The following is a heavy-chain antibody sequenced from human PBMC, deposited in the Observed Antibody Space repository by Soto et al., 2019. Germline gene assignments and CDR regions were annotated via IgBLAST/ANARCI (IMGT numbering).Heavy chain of an antibody. CDR1: GFTFSSYA. J-gene: IGHJ3*02. V-gene: IGHV3-23*01. CDR2: ISGSGGSK. D-gene: IGHD3-3*01. CDR3: ARDQYYDFWSGYYLHAFDI. Sequence: SLRLSCAASGFTFSSYAMSWVRQAPGKGLEWVSAISGSGGSKYYADSVKGRFTNSRDNSKNTLYLQMNSLRAEDTAVFYCARDQYYDFWSGYYLHAFDIWGQGTMVTVSS.